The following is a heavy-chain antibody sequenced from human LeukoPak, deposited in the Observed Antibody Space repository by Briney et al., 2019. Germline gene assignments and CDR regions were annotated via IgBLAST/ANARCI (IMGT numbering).Heavy chain of an antibody. Sequence: GASVKVSCKASGYTFTGYYMHWVRQAPGQGLEWMGWINPNSGGTNYAQKFQGRVTMTRDTSISTAYMELSRLRSDDTAVYYCERGGEYYYDSSGYYDTGDYFDYWGQGTLVTVSS. J-gene: IGHJ4*02. D-gene: IGHD3-22*01. CDR3: ERGGEYYYDSSGYYDTGDYFDY. V-gene: IGHV1-2*02. CDR1: GYTFTGYY. CDR2: INPNSGGT.